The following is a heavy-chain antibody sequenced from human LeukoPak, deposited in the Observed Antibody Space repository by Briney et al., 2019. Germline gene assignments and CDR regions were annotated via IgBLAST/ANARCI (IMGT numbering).Heavy chain of an antibody. Sequence: GGSLRLSCAASGFTFSSHAMNCVRQAPGKWLEWVSVISASGAATYYADSVKGRFTSSRDNVKNTLDLQMNRLRAEDTAVYYCAEGLLTYDAYYYAMDVWGQGTTVTVAS. V-gene: IGHV3-23*01. CDR3: AEGLLTYDAYYYAMDV. CDR1: GFTFSSHA. J-gene: IGHJ6*02. D-gene: IGHD3-3*01. CDR2: ISASGAAT.